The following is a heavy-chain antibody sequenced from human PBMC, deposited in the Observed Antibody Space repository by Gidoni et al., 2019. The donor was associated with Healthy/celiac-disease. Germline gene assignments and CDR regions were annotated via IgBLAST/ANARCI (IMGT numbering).Heavy chain of an antibody. CDR2: IKSKTDGGTT. J-gene: IGHJ4*02. CDR3: TTDKNGDDYDAGVFGDY. V-gene: IGHV3-15*01. Sequence: EVQLVESGGGLVKPGGSLRLSCAASGFTFSNAWMSWVRQAPGKGLEWVGRIKSKTDGGTTDYAAPVKGRCTISRDDSKNTLYLQMNSLKTEDTAVYYCTTDKNGDDYDAGVFGDYWGQGTLVTVSS. CDR1: GFTFSNAW. D-gene: IGHD4-17*01.